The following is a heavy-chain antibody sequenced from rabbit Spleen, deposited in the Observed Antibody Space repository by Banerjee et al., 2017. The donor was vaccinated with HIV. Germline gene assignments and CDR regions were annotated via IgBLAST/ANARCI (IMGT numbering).Heavy chain of an antibody. V-gene: IGHV1S40*01. D-gene: IGHD1-1*01. Sequence: QSLEESGGDLVKPGASLTLTCTASGFSFSSSYYMCWVRQAPGKGLEWIGCIYTGDDSTYYASWVNGRFTISKTSSTTVTLQMTSLTAAGTATYFCARGYSSGSGYYISRVNLWGPGTLVTVS. CDR2: IYTGDDST. CDR3: ARGYSSGSGYYISRVNL. J-gene: IGHJ4*01. CDR1: GFSFSSSYY.